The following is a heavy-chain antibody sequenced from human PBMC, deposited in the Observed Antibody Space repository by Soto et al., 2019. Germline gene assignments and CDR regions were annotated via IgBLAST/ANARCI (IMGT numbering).Heavy chain of an antibody. J-gene: IGHJ6*02. CDR3: ARARQDSSSSRSGRWDYYYYYGMDV. Sequence: GGSLRLSCAASGFTFSSYDMHWVRQATGKGLEWVSAIGTAGDTYYPGSVKGRFTISRENAKNSLYLQMNSLRAEDTAVYYCARARQDSSSSRSGRWDYYYYYGMDVWGQGTTVTVSS. CDR1: GFTFSSYD. CDR2: IGTAGDT. D-gene: IGHD6-6*01. V-gene: IGHV3-13*01.